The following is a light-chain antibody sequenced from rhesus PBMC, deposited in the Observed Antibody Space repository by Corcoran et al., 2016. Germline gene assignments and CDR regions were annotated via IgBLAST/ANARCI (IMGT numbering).Light chain of an antibody. V-gene: IGKV1-25*01. Sequence: DIQMTQSPSSLSASVGGRVTITCRASQGISNDLAWYQQKQGETPKLLIYKASRLKTVIPSRFSGIGSGTDFTLTISSLQSEDFATYYCQNYYKDPFTFGPGTKLEIK. CDR2: KAS. CDR1: QGISND. J-gene: IGKJ3*01. CDR3: QNYYKDPFT.